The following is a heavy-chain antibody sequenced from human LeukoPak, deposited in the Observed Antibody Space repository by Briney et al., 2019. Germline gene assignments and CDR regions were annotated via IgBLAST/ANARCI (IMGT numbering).Heavy chain of an antibody. CDR3: ARDATLIPGTVYFDY. D-gene: IGHD2-15*01. CDR1: GFTFSSYG. J-gene: IGHJ4*02. V-gene: IGHV3-30*02. CDR2: IRYDGSNK. Sequence: GASLRLSCGAAGFTFSSYGMHWVRQAPGKRLERVAFIRYDGSNKYYADSVKGRFTISRDNSKNTLYLQMNSLRAEDTAVYYCARDATLIPGTVYFDYWGQGALVTVSS.